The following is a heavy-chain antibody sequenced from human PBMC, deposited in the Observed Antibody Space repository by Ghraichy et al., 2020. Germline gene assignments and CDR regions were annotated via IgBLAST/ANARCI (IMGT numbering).Heavy chain of an antibody. J-gene: IGHJ4*02. CDR2: IYPGDSDT. CDR1: GYSFTSYW. D-gene: IGHD3-22*01. CDR3: ARSRMGYDSSGYYHY. V-gene: IGHV5-51*01. Sequence: GESLNISFKGSGYSFTSYWIGWVRQMPGKGLEWMGIIYPGDSDTRYSPSFQGQVTISADKSISTAYLQWSSLKASDTAMYYCARSRMGYDSSGYYHYWGQGTLVTVSS.